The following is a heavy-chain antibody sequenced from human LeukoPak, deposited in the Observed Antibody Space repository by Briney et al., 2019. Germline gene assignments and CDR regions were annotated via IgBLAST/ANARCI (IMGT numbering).Heavy chain of an antibody. CDR3: ARNGASRFFYYYMDI. Sequence: PSETLSLTCSISGGSVSDFYWSWIRQSPGKGLEWIGYVYYGGSTTYSPSLKSRVSISRDTSRNHLSLKLTSVTAADTAVYYCARNGASRFFYYYMDIWGEGTTVSVSS. J-gene: IGHJ6*03. CDR1: GGSVSDFY. V-gene: IGHV4-59*02. D-gene: IGHD2-8*01. CDR2: VYYGGST.